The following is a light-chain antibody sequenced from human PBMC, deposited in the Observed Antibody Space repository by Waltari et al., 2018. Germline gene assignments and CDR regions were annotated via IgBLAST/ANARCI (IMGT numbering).Light chain of an antibody. J-gene: IGKJ1*01. CDR2: DAS. V-gene: IGKV3-11*01. Sequence: ERATLSCRASQSVSVYLAWYQQKPGQAPRLLSYDASDRATGVPARFSGSGSGTDFTLTISSLEPEDFAVYYCQQRTDRPPVTFGQGTRVEMK. CDR1: QSVSVY. CDR3: QQRTDRPPVT.